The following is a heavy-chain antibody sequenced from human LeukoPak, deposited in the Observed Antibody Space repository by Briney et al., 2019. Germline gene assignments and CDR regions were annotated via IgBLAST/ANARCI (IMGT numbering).Heavy chain of an antibody. CDR1: GFRFDDYG. CDR3: ARGGSTGWYSFDY. V-gene: IGHV3-20*04. CDR2: NNWYGGST. D-gene: IGHD6-19*01. Sequence: PGGSLRLSCVASGFRFDDYGMSWVRQAPGKGLEWVSGNNWYGGSTGYADSVKGRFTISRDNAKNSLYLRTKSLRAEDTALYYCARGGSTGWYSFDYWGQGTLASVSS. J-gene: IGHJ4*02.